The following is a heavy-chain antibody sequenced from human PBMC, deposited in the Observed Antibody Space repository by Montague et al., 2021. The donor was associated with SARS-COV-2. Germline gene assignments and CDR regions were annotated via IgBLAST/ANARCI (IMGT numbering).Heavy chain of an antibody. Sequence: SEILSLTCTVSGGSISGYYWSWFRQSAGKGLEWIGRIYNSGSTSYNPSLKSRVTMSVDTSKNQFSLQLSSVTAADTAVYYCVRDQGRSNWNYPDYWGQGTLVTVSS. CDR1: GGSISGYY. V-gene: IGHV4-4*07. J-gene: IGHJ4*02. CDR2: IYNSGST. D-gene: IGHD1-20*01. CDR3: VRDQGRSNWNYPDY.